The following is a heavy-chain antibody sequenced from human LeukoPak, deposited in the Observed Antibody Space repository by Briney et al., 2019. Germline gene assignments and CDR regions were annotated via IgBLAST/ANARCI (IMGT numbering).Heavy chain of an antibody. CDR1: GYTFTSYG. V-gene: IGHV1-18*01. Sequence: ASVKVSCKASGYTFTSYGISWVRQAPGQGLEWMGWISAYNGNTNYAQKLQGRVTMTTDTSTSTAYMELRSLRSDDTAVYYCASNLRYRSWLAAFDIWGQGTMVTVSS. D-gene: IGHD6-19*01. J-gene: IGHJ3*02. CDR3: ASNLRYRSWLAAFDI. CDR2: ISAYNGNT.